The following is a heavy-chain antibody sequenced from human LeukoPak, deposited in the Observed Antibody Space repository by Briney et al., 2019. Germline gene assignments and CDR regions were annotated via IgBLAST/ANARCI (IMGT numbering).Heavy chain of an antibody. J-gene: IGHJ4*02. CDR2: MYYNGDT. V-gene: IGHV4-39*07. CDR1: GGSSSSSYY. Sequence: PSETLSLTCTVSGGSSSSSYYWGWIRQPPGKGLEWIGTMYYNGDTYYNPSVKSRVTISVDTSKNQFSLKLSSVTAADTAVYYCARLRGYSYGYSDYWGQGTLVTVSS. D-gene: IGHD5-18*01. CDR3: ARLRGYSYGYSDY.